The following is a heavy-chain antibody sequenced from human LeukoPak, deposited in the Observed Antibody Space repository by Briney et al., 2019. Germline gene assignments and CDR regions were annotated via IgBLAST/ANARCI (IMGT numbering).Heavy chain of an antibody. D-gene: IGHD3-22*01. V-gene: IGHV3-30-3*01. J-gene: IGHJ4*02. CDR3: ARATYYYDSSGYYPLDDY. CDR1: GFTFSSYA. CDR2: ISYDGSNK. Sequence: GGSLRLSCAASGFTFSSYAMHWVRQAPGKGLGWVAVISYDGSNKYYADSVKGRFTISRDNSKNTLYLQMNSLRAENTAVYYCARATYYYDSSGYYPLDDYWGQGTLVTVSS.